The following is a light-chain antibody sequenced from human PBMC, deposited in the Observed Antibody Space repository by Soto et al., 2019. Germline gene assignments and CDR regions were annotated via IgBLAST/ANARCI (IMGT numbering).Light chain of an antibody. V-gene: IGKV3-20*01. J-gene: IGKJ1*01. Sequence: EIVVTQSPATLSVSPGERVTLSCRASQSVSSSLAWYQQRPGQAPRLLIYDTSTRAPGIAARFSGSGSGTEFTLTISRLEPEDFAVYYCQQYGSSPWTFGQGTKVDIK. CDR1: QSVSSS. CDR2: DTS. CDR3: QQYGSSPWT.